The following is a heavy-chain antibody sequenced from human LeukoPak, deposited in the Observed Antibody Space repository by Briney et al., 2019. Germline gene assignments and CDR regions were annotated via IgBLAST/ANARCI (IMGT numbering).Heavy chain of an antibody. D-gene: IGHD3-22*01. V-gene: IGHV4-34*01. Sequence: SETLSLTCAVYGGSFSGYYWSWIRQPPGKGLEWIGEINHSGSTNYNPPLKNRVTISVDTSKNQFSLKLSSVTAADTAVYYCARAPNYYDSSGYYYRNYYYGMDVWGQGTTVTVSS. CDR1: GGSFSGYY. CDR3: ARAPNYYDSSGYYYRNYYYGMDV. J-gene: IGHJ6*02. CDR2: INHSGST.